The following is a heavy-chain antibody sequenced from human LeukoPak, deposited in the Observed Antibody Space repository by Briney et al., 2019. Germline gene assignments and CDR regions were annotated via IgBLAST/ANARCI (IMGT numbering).Heavy chain of an antibody. Sequence: SETLSLTCNVSDDSINNYYWGWIRQPPGEGLEWMGYINYSGTTKYNPSLKSRVTISLDTSKNQFSLKLSSVTAADTAVYYCARGAGWYDYWGQGTLVTVSS. V-gene: IGHV4-59*01. CDR1: DDSINNYY. CDR2: INYSGTT. J-gene: IGHJ4*02. CDR3: ARGAGWYDY. D-gene: IGHD6-19*01.